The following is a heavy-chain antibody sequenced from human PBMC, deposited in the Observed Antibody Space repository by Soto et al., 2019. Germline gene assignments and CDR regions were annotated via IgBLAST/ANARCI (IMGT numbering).Heavy chain of an antibody. V-gene: IGHV4-59*08. CDR2: IYYTVTT. CDR1: GGSISPYY. CDR3: ARLRGYYRALET. Sequence: PSETLSLTCTFSGGSISPYYWSWIRQPPGKGLEWIGYIYYTVTTRYNPSLKSRVTTSVDTSKNQFCLNLSSVTAADTLLYYCARLRGYYRALETLGQRSLVAVCS. D-gene: IGHD3-22*01. J-gene: IGHJ5*02.